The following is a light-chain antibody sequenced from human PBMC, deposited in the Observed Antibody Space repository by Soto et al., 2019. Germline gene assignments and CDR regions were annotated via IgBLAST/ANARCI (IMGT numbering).Light chain of an antibody. V-gene: IGLV2-14*01. J-gene: IGLJ3*02. CDR1: SSDVGGYNY. Sequence: QSALTQPASVSGSPGQSITISCTGTSSDVGGYNYVSWYQQHPGKAPKLMIYEVSNRPSGVSNRFSGSKSGNTASLTISGLQAEDEADYYCSSYTSSSPLFGGGTSSPS. CDR2: EVS. CDR3: SSYTSSSPL.